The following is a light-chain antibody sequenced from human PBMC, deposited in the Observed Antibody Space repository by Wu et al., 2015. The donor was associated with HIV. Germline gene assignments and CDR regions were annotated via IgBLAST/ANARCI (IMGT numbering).Light chain of an antibody. J-gene: IGKJ4*01. CDR2: GVS. CDR3: QQYNSWPLT. V-gene: IGKV3-15*01. CDR1: QNLRSN. Sequence: EIVMTQSPATLSVSPGERATLSCRASQNLRSNLAWYQQKPGQAPRLLIYGVSTRATGIPARFSGSGSGTEFSLTISSLQSEDFAVYYCQQYNSWPLTFGGGTKVEIK.